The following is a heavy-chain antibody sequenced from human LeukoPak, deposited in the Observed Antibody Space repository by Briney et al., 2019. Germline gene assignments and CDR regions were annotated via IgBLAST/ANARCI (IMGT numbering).Heavy chain of an antibody. CDR3: ASLGIAAAGTIPP. D-gene: IGHD6-13*01. CDR1: GYTFTGYY. Sequence: GASVTFSCKASGYTFTGYYMHWVRQAPGQGLEWMGSINPNSGGTNYAQKFQGRVTMTRDTSISTAYMELSRLRSDDRAVYYCASLGIAAAGTIPPWGQGTLVTVSS. CDR2: INPNSGGT. J-gene: IGHJ5*02. V-gene: IGHV1-2*02.